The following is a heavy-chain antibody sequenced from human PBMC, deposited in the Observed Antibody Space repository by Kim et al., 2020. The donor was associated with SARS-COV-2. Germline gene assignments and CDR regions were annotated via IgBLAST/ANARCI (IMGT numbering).Heavy chain of an antibody. CDR2: ISSSSSYI. CDR1: GFTFSSYS. CDR3: AGSGRAKYYYGSAVMDV. V-gene: IGHV3-21*01. J-gene: IGHJ6*02. Sequence: GGSLRLSCAASGFTFSSYSMNWVRQAPGKGLEWVSSISSSSSYIYYADSVKGRFTISRDNAKNSLYLQMNSLRAEDTAVYYCAGSGRAKYYYGSAVMDVWGQGTTVTVSS. D-gene: IGHD3-10*01.